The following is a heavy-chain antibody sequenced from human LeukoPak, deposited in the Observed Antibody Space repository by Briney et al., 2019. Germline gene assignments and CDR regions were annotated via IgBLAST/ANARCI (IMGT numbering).Heavy chain of an antibody. CDR2: IYSGGST. J-gene: IGHJ4*02. V-gene: IGHV3-53*01. CDR1: GFTVSSNY. D-gene: IGHD3-10*01. CDR3: AKLAKYFYGAETFYFFEH. Sequence: GGSLRLSCAASGFTVSSNYMSWVRQAPGKGLEWVSVIYSGGSTYYADSVKGRFTISRDNSKNTLYLQMNSLRAEDTAVYYCAKLAKYFYGAETFYFFEHWGQGTPVTASS.